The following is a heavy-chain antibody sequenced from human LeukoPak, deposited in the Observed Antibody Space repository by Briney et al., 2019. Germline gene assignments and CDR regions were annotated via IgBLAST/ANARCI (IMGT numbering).Heavy chain of an antibody. CDR3: ATGRYCSGGTCYSSLDF. V-gene: IGHV5-51*01. Sequence: GESLKISCKGSGYSFTNYWIGWVRQMPGKGLEWMGIIYPGDSNTRYSPSFQGQVTISVDKSATTAYLQWSSLKASDTAVYYCATGRYCSGGTCYSSLDFWGQGTLVTVSS. CDR1: GYSFTNYW. CDR2: IYPGDSNT. D-gene: IGHD2-15*01. J-gene: IGHJ4*02.